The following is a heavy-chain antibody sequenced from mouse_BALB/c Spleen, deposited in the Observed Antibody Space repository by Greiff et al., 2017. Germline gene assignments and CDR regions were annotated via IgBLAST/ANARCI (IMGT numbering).Heavy chain of an antibody. CDR1: GYAFSSSW. D-gene: IGHD3-1*01. V-gene: IGHV1-82*01. CDR2: IYPGDGDT. Sequence: VQLQQSGPELVKPGASVKISCKASGYAFSSSWMNWVKQRPGQGLEWIGRIYPGDGDTNYNGKFKGKATLTADKSSSTAYMQLSSLTSVDSAVYFCARMGATLYYYAMDYWGQGTSVTVSS. CDR3: ARMGATLYYYAMDY. J-gene: IGHJ4*01.